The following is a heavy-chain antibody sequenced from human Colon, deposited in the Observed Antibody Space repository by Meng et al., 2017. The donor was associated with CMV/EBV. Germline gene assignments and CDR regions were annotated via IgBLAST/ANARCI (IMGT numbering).Heavy chain of an antibody. V-gene: IGHV1-8*01. CDR3: ARVRLAAAGSEPFSI. J-gene: IGHJ6*02. Sequence: ASVKVSCKASGYSFTSFDIYWLRQAPGQGLEWVGWMNPATGNTGYAETLQGRVTMTRDSSIGTAYMELRSLRSEDTAAYYCARVRLAAAGSEPFSIWGQGTTVTVSS. CDR2: MNPATGNT. D-gene: IGHD6-13*01. CDR1: GYSFTSFD.